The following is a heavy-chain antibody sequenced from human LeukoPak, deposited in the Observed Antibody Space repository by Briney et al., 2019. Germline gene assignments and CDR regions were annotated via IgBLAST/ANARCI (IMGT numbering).Heavy chain of an antibody. J-gene: IGHJ3*02. CDR3: AMVYHDYVSHAFDI. D-gene: IGHD4-17*01. CDR1: GFTFSNEV. CDR2: ISPGGGTT. Sequence: GGSLRLSCAVSGFTFSNEVMGWVRRLRGGGLERVPTISPGGGTTYYAESMKGRFTISRDNSKSTLYLEMNSLRAEDTAVYYCAMVYHDYVSHAFDIWGQGAMVTVSS. V-gene: IGHV3-23*01.